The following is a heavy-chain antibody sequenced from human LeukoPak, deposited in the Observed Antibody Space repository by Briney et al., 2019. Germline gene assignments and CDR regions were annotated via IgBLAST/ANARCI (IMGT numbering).Heavy chain of an antibody. CDR1: GFTFSSYD. Sequence: PGGSLRLSCAASGFTFSSYDMHWVRQAPGKGLEWVAIISYDGSNKYYADPVKGRFTISRDNSKNTLYLQMNSLRAEDTAVYYCAKPYTVTYPYNYFDPWGQGTLVTVSS. V-gene: IGHV3-30*18. CDR3: AKPYTVTYPYNYFDP. CDR2: ISYDGSNK. D-gene: IGHD4-17*01. J-gene: IGHJ5*02.